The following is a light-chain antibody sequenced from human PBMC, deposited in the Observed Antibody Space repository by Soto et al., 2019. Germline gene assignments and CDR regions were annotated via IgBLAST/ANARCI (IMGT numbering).Light chain of an antibody. J-gene: IGLJ2*01. CDR3: SSYAGSNVL. CDR2: DVS. V-gene: IGLV2-8*01. Sequence: QSALTQPPSASGSPGQSVTISCTGTPSDVGGYNSVSWYQQYLGKAPKLMIYDVSKRPSGVPDRFSGSKSGNTASLTVSGLQAEDEANYYCSSYAGSNVLFGGGTKVTVL. CDR1: PSDVGGYNS.